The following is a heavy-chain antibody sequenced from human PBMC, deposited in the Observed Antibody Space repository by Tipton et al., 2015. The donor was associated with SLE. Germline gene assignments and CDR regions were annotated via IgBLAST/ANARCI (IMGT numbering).Heavy chain of an antibody. CDR3: ARAIGIGDSY. D-gene: IGHD1-26*01. Sequence: SLRLSCAAPGFTLDDSALHWVRQAPGKGLEWVAGVSRQSGSIGYGESAKGRFTISRDNAKNSLYLQTNSLRGEDTAVYYCARAIGIGDSYWGQGTLVSVSS. V-gene: IGHV3-9*01. CDR2: VSRQSGSI. CDR1: GFTLDDSA. J-gene: IGHJ4*02.